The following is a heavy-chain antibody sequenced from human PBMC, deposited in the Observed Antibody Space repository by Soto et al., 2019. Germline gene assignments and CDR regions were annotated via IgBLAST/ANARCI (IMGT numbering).Heavy chain of an antibody. J-gene: IGHJ4*02. Sequence: EVQLVESGGGLVKPGGSLRLSCAASGFTFSSYSMNWVRQAPGKGLEWVSSISSSSSYIYYADSVKGRFTISRDNAKNSLYLQMNSLRAEDTAVYYCAREMRGDYSNERDFYYFDYWGQGTLVTVSS. V-gene: IGHV3-21*01. CDR1: GFTFSSYS. CDR2: ISSSSSYI. CDR3: AREMRGDYSNERDFYYFDY. D-gene: IGHD4-4*01.